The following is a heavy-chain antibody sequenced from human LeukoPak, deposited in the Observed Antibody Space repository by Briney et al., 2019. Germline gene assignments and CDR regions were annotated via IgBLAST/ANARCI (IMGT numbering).Heavy chain of an antibody. J-gene: IGHJ3*02. CDR2: INHSGST. V-gene: IGHV4-34*01. CDR3: ARANYYDSSGYSLDAFDI. CDR1: GGSFSGYY. Sequence: SETLSLTCAVYGGSFSGYYWSWIRQPPGKGLEWIGEINHSGSTNYNPSLKSRVTMSVDTSKNQFSLKLSSVTAADTAVYYCARANYYDSSGYSLDAFDIWGQGTMVTVSS. D-gene: IGHD3-22*01.